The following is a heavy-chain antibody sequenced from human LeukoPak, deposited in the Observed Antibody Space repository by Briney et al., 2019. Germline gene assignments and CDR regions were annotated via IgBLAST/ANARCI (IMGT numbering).Heavy chain of an antibody. CDR2: IHSSSGSI. J-gene: IGHJ3*01. CDR3: ASDLARDAFDL. V-gene: IGHV3-21*01. Sequence: PGGSLRLSCAASGFNFTNYNMNWVRQAPGKGLEWVSSIHSSSGSIYYADSLKGRFTISRDNAKNSLYLQMNSLRAEDTAVYYFASDLARDAFDLWGQGTMVTVSS. CDR1: GFNFTNYN.